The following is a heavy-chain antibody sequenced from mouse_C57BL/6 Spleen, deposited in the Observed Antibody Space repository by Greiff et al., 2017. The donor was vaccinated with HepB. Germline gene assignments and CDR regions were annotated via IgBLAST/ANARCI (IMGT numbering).Heavy chain of an antibody. D-gene: IGHD1-1*01. CDR2: ISYDGSN. J-gene: IGHJ1*03. V-gene: IGHV3-6*01. CDR3: ARGGGYGRRRGYFDV. CDR1: GYSITSGYY. Sequence: EVQLVESGPGLVKPSQSLSLTCSVTGYSITSGYYWNWIRQFPGNKLEWMGYISYDGSNNYNPSLKNRISITRDTSKNQFFLKLNSVTTEDTATYYCARGGGYGRRRGYFDVWGTGTTVTVSS.